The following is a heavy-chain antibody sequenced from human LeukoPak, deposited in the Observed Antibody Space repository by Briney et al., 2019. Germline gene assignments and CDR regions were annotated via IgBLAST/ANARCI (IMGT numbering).Heavy chain of an antibody. Sequence: GASVKVSCKAPGYTFTSYAMNWVRQAPGQGLEWMGWINTNTGNPTYAQGFTGRFVFSLDTSVSTAYLQISSLKAEDTAVYYCARAVGYYYGSGSYYRGSGYWGQGTLVTVSS. CDR2: INTNTGNP. CDR3: ARAVGYYYGSGSYYRGSGY. V-gene: IGHV7-4-1*02. CDR1: GYTFTSYA. D-gene: IGHD3-10*01. J-gene: IGHJ4*02.